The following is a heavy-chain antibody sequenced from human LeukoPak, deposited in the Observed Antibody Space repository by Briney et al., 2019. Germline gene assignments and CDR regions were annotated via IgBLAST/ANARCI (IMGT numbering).Heavy chain of an antibody. CDR2: IYYSGST. D-gene: IGHD3-3*01. J-gene: IGHJ6*02. V-gene: IGHV4-59*01. CDR1: GGSISSYY. Sequence: SQTLSLTCTVSGGSISSYYWSWIRQPPGKGLEWIGYIYYSGSTNYNPSLKSRVTISVDTSKNQFSLKLSSVTAADTAVYYCARGFPAPYYDFWNGYYYYYGMDVWGQGTTVTVSS. CDR3: ARGFPAPYYDFWNGYYYYYGMDV.